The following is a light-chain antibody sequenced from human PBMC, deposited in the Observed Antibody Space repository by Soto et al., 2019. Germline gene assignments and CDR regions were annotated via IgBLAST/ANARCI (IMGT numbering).Light chain of an antibody. Sequence: IPLTQSPSFLYASVGDRVTITCRARQGISHALAWYQQKPGKAPKLLISAAATSQSGVPSRFSGSGSGAEFTLTVSSLQPEDFATYYCQLLNTSSRWTFGQGTKVEIK. CDR2: AAA. CDR1: QGISHA. V-gene: IGKV1-9*01. J-gene: IGKJ1*01. CDR3: QLLNTSSRWT.